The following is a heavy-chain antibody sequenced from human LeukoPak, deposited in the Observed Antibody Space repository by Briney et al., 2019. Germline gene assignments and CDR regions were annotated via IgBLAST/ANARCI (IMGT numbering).Heavy chain of an antibody. V-gene: IGHV4-4*07. J-gene: IGHJ6*02. CDR1: GGSISNSY. CDR3: ARAAGYCSSTSCSNYYYYGMDV. Sequence: SPSETLSLTCTVSGGSISNSYWSWIRQPAGKGLEWIGRIHTSGSTNYNPSLKSRVTMSVDTSKNQFSLKLSSVTAADTAVYYCARAAGYCSSTSCSNYYYYGMDVWGQGTTVTVSS. CDR2: IHTSGST. D-gene: IGHD2-2*01.